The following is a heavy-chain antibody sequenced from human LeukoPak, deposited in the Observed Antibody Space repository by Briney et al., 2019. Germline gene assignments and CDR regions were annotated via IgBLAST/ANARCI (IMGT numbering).Heavy chain of an antibody. CDR3: ARDLPGHYYDSKPGAFDI. CDR1: SGSISSGYY. D-gene: IGHD3-22*01. V-gene: IGHV4-38-2*02. J-gene: IGHJ3*02. Sequence: SETLSLTCTVSSGSISSGYYWGWIRQPPGKGLEWIGSIYHSGSTYYNPSLKSRVTISVDTSKNQFSLKLSSVTAADTAVYYCARDLPGHYYDSKPGAFDIWGQGTMVTVSS. CDR2: IYHSGST.